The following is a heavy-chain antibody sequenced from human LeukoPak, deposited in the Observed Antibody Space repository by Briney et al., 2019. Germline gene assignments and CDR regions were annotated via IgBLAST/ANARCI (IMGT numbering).Heavy chain of an antibody. CDR3: AKGIGLAVAGLHY. D-gene: IGHD6-19*01. Sequence: GGSLRLSCAASGFTFSNHAMNWVRQAPGKGLEWVSTISGSGDATYYADSVKGRFTISRDNSKTTLNLQMNSLRAEDTAVYYCAKGIGLAVAGLHYWGQGTLVTVSS. CDR1: GFTFSNHA. V-gene: IGHV3-23*01. J-gene: IGHJ4*02. CDR2: ISGSGDAT.